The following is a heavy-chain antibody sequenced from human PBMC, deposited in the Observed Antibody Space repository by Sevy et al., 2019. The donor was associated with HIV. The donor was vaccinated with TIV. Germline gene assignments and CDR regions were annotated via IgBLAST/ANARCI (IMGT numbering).Heavy chain of an antibody. CDR3: ARYGGYIDH. CDR1: GFTFSIYY. Sequence: GGSQRLSCAASGFTFSIYYMTWARQAPGKGLEWVANIKSDRSDKYYVDSVKGRFTISRDNAKNSLYLQMNSLTAEDTAVYYCARYGGYIDHWGHGTLVTVSS. J-gene: IGHJ4*01. V-gene: IGHV3-7*01. CDR2: IKSDRSDK. D-gene: IGHD2-15*01.